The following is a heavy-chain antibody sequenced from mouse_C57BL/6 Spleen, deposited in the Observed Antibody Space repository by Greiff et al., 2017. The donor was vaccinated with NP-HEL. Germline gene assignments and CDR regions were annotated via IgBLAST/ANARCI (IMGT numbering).Heavy chain of an antibody. V-gene: IGHV1-53*01. Sequence: VKLQQPGTELVKPGASVKLSCKASGYTFTSYWMHWVKQRPGQGLEWIGNINPSNGGTNYNEKFKSKATLTVDKSSSTAYMQLSSLTSEDSAVYYCASTSQAIAWFAYWGQGTLVTVSA. D-gene: IGHD3-2*02. J-gene: IGHJ3*01. CDR1: GYTFTSYW. CDR3: ASTSQAIAWFAY. CDR2: INPSNGGT.